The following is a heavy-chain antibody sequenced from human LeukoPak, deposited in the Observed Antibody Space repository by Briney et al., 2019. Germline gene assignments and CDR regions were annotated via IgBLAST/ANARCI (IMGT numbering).Heavy chain of an antibody. J-gene: IGHJ4*02. Sequence: RTGGSLRLSCAASGFTFSSYAMTWVRQVPGKGLEWVSSITGSGGTTDYAVSVKGRFTISRDNSKNTLYLQMNSLRAEDRAIYYCARASGSSGYYQLPIDYWGQGTLVTVSS. CDR2: ITGSGGTT. V-gene: IGHV3-23*01. D-gene: IGHD3-22*01. CDR3: ARASGSSGYYQLPIDY. CDR1: GFTFSSYA.